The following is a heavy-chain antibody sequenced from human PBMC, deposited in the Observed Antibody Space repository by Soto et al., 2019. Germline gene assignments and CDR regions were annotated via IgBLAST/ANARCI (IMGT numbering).Heavy chain of an antibody. CDR1: GGTFNRFC. CDR2: IIPIFGTA. Sequence: VELVQSWGGGKKPGSLVKVSCKASGGTFNRFCISWVRPAPGTGLGWMGGIIPIFGTANYAQKFQGRVTITADESTSTAYMELSSLRSEDTAVYYCARVSDTAMVIPFDYWGQGTLVTVSS. V-gene: IGHV1-69*01. CDR3: ARVSDTAMVIPFDY. D-gene: IGHD5-18*01. J-gene: IGHJ4*02.